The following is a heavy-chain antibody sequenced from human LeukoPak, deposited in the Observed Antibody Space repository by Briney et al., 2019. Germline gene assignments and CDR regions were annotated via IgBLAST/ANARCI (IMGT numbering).Heavy chain of an antibody. J-gene: IGHJ6*02. CDR2: VIPIFGAA. D-gene: IGHD6-13*01. V-gene: IGHV1-69*13. CDR3: ARSSRNLYGMDV. CDR1: GGTFSTST. Sequence: SVKVSCKASGGTFSTSTISWVRQAPGQGLEWMGGVIPIFGAANCAQKFQGRVTITAGESTTTASMELSSLKSEDTAVYFCARSSRNLYGMDVWGQGTTITVSS.